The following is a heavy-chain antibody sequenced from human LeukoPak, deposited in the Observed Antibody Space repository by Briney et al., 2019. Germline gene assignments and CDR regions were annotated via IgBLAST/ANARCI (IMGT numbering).Heavy chain of an antibody. CDR2: IYNSGST. Sequence: SQTLSLTCSVPGGSISRGSYYWSWIRQHPGKGLEWIGYIYNSGSTYYNSSLKSRVTISLDTSKNQFSLKLTSVTAADTAVYYCARVHSNYEWFDPWGQGTLVTVSS. D-gene: IGHD4-11*01. CDR1: GGSISRGSYY. V-gene: IGHV4-31*03. J-gene: IGHJ5*02. CDR3: ARVHSNYEWFDP.